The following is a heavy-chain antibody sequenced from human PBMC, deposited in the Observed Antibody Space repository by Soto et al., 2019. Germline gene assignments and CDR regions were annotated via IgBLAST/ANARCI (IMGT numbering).Heavy chain of an antibody. CDR3: ARDITLGGSSWSDYFDY. CDR2: IIPIFGTA. CDR1: GGTFSSYA. J-gene: IGHJ4*02. Sequence: QVQLVQSGAEVKKPGSSVKVSCKASGGTFSSYAISWVRQAPGQGLEWMGGIIPIFGTANYAQKFQGRVTITADKSTSTAYMELSSLRSEDTAVYYWARDITLGGSSWSDYFDYLGQGTLVTVSS. D-gene: IGHD6-13*01. V-gene: IGHV1-69*06.